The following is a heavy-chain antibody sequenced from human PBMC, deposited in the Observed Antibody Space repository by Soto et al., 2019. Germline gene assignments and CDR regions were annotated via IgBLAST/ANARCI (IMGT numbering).Heavy chain of an antibody. J-gene: IGHJ4*02. CDR3: AHSRKSYYDILTGYNY. Sequence: QITLKESGPALVKPTQTLTLTCTFSGFSLSTSGVGVAWIRQPPGKALEWLALIYWDDDKRYSSSLKSRLTITKDTSKNQVVLTMTNMDPGDTATYYCAHSRKSYYDILTGYNYWGQGTLVTVSS. D-gene: IGHD3-9*01. CDR2: IYWDDDK. V-gene: IGHV2-5*02. CDR1: GFSLSTSGVG.